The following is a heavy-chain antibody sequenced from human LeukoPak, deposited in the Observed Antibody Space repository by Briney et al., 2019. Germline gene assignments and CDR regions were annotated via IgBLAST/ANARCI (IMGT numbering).Heavy chain of an antibody. CDR2: ISYDGSNK. Sequence: GGSLRLSCAASGFTFSSYGMHWVRQAPGKGLEWVAVISYDGSNKYYADSVKGRFTISRDNSKNTLYLQMNSLRAEDTAVYYCANPGYSSGWTNPELNYYYYGMDVWGQGTTVTVSS. CDR3: ANPGYSSGWTNPELNYYYYGMDV. D-gene: IGHD6-25*01. V-gene: IGHV3-30*18. CDR1: GFTFSSYG. J-gene: IGHJ6*02.